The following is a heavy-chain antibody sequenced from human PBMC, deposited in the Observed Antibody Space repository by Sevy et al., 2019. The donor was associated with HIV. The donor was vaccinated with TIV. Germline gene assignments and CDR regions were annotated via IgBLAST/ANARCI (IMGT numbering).Heavy chain of an antibody. CDR2: ISYDARYE. CDR3: ARFSPEGAFDI. V-gene: IGHV3-30*04. CDR1: GLPFSSYA. J-gene: IGHJ3*02. Sequence: GGSLRLSCAASGLPFSSYAMHWVRQAPGKGLEWVAVISYDARYEAYADSVKGRFTISRDNSKNTLYLQMNSLRAEDTDVSYCARFSPEGAFDIWGQGTLVTVSS.